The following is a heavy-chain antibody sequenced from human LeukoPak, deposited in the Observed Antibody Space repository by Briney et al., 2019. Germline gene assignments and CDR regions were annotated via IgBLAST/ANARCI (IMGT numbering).Heavy chain of an antibody. CDR1: VAFISTYH. CDR2: IYSSGSN. D-gene: IGHD3-9*01. Sequence: SETLSLTCTVSVAFISTYHGSWIRQPAGKGLECIGRIYSSGSNSYIPSLKSRVKMSVDTSRNQFSLKLSAVTAGDTAVYYCARDYDKAFGYWGQGTLVTVCS. J-gene: IGHJ4*02. CDR3: ARDYDKAFGY. V-gene: IGHV4-4*07.